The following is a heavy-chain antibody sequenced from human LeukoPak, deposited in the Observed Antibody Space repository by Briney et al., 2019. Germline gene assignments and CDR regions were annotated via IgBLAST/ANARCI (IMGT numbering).Heavy chain of an antibody. D-gene: IGHD6-13*01. CDR3: ASSNWLRDANFDS. V-gene: IGHV4-61*02. Sequence: SETLSLTCTVSGASISSGLYYWHWFRQPAGKGLEFIGRIYNSGSTNYNPSLKSRVTISVDTSKNQFSLKVTSMTASDSAVYYCASSNWLRDANFDSWGQGTLVTVSS. CDR1: GASISSGLYY. J-gene: IGHJ4*02. CDR2: IYNSGST.